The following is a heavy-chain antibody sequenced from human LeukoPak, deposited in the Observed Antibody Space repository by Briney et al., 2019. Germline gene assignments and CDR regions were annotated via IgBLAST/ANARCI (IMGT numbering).Heavy chain of an antibody. CDR3: AKDLRPDGMYDVDH. J-gene: IGHJ4*02. V-gene: IGHV3-23*01. CDR2: ILGNGRTT. D-gene: IGHD3-3*01. CDR1: GFTFSTYA. Sequence: PGGSLRLSCAASGFTFSTYAMNWVRQAPGRGLEWLSGILGNGRTTYYADSVRGRFTISRDNSKNTLYLQMDSLRVEDTAVYYCAKDLRPDGMYDVDHWGQGTLVTVSS.